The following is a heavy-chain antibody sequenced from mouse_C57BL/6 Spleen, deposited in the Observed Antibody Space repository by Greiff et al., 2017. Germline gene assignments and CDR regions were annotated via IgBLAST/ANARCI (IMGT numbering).Heavy chain of an antibody. J-gene: IGHJ3*01. CDR3: ARLGYYGSSYWFAY. Sequence: EVKLMESEGGLVQPGSSMKLSCTASGFTFSDYYMAWVRQVPEKGLEWVANINYDGSSTYYLDSLKSRFIISRYNAKNILYLQMSSLKSEDTATYYCARLGYYGSSYWFAYWGQGTLVTVSA. CDR2: INYDGSST. D-gene: IGHD1-1*01. CDR1: GFTFSDYY. V-gene: IGHV5-16*01.